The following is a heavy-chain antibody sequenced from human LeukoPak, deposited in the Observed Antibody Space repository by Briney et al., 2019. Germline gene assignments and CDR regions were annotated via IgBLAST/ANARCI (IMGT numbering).Heavy chain of an antibody. J-gene: IGHJ4*02. V-gene: IGHV3-30*02. CDR1: GFTFSSYG. CDR3: AKGYYDYVWGSYYFDY. CDR2: MRYDGSDK. D-gene: IGHD3-16*01. Sequence: PGGSLRLSCAASGFTFSSYGMHWVRQAPGKGLEWVAFMRYDGSDKYYTDSVKGRFTISRDNSKNTLYLQMNSLRAEDTAVYYCAKGYYDYVWGSYYFDYWGQGTLVTVSS.